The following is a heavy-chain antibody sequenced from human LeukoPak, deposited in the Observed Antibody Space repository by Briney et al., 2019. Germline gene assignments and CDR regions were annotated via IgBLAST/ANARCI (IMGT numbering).Heavy chain of an antibody. Sequence: GGSLRLSCAASGFTFSSYSMNWVRQAPGKGLEWVSSISSSSSYIYYADSVKGRFTISRDNAKNSLYLQMNSLRAEDTAVYYCARGYYYGSGTPPALYYFDYWGQGTLVTVSS. CDR2: ISSSSSYI. CDR3: ARGYYYGSGTPPALYYFDY. CDR1: GFTFSSYS. J-gene: IGHJ4*02. D-gene: IGHD3-10*01. V-gene: IGHV3-21*01.